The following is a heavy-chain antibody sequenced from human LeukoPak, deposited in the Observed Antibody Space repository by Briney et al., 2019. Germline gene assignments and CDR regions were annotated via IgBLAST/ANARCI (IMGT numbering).Heavy chain of an antibody. Sequence: ASVKVSCKASGYTFTGYYMHWVRQAPGQGLEWMGWINPNSGGTNYAQKFQGRVTMTRDTSISTAYMELSRLRSDDTAVYYCARDRPWIKLWLEAFDIWGQGTMVTVSS. V-gene: IGHV1-2*02. CDR3: ARDRPWIKLWLEAFDI. J-gene: IGHJ3*02. CDR1: GYTFTGYY. D-gene: IGHD5-18*01. CDR2: INPNSGGT.